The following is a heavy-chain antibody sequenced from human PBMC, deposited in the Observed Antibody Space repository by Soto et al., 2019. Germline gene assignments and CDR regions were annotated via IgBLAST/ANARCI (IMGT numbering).Heavy chain of an antibody. Sequence: ASVKVSCKASGYTFTSYYMHWVRQAPGQGFEWMGIINPSGGSTSYAQKFQGRVTMTRDTSTSTVYMELSSLRSEDTAVYYCARDLEYYYDSSGYPTGYWGQGTLVTVSS. CDR2: INPSGGST. CDR3: ARDLEYYYDSSGYPTGY. J-gene: IGHJ4*02. D-gene: IGHD3-22*01. CDR1: GYTFTSYY. V-gene: IGHV1-46*01.